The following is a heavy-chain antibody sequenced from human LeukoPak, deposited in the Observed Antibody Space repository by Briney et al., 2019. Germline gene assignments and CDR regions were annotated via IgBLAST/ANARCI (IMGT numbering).Heavy chain of an antibody. Sequence: PGRSLRLSCAASGFTFSSYGMHWVRQAPGKGLEWVAVISYDGSNKYYADSVKGRFTISRDNSKNTLYLQMNSLRAEDTAVYYCAKDRDYYDSSGYYYIKYYFDYWGQGTLVTVSS. CDR3: AKDRDYYDSSGYYYIKYYFDY. V-gene: IGHV3-30*18. J-gene: IGHJ4*02. CDR1: GFTFSSYG. D-gene: IGHD3-22*01. CDR2: ISYDGSNK.